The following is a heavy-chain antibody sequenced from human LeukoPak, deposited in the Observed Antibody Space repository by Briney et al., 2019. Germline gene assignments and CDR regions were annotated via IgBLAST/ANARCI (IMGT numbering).Heavy chain of an antibody. V-gene: IGHV3-74*01. CDR2: INSDESST. J-gene: IGHJ6*02. D-gene: IGHD2-2*01. CDR1: GFTFSSYW. CDR3: ARASGYCSSTSCTYYYGMDV. Sequence: GGSLRLSCAASGFTFSSYWMHWVRQAPGKGLVWVSRINSDESSTSYADSVKGRFTISRDNAKNTLYLQMDSLRAEDTAVYYCARASGYCSSTSCTYYYGMDVWGQGTTVTVSS.